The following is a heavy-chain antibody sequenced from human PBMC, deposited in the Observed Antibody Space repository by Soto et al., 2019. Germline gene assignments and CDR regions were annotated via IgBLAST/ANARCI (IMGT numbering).Heavy chain of an antibody. CDR1: GFTFRSFT. J-gene: IGHJ5*02. CDR2: ISSNSAYI. CDR3: TRDASRDSSARGWFDP. D-gene: IGHD6-13*01. V-gene: IGHV3-21*01. Sequence: GGSLRLSFAASGFTFRSFTMTWVRQAPGKGLEWVSTISSNSAYIYYTDALRGRFTISRDNAKNSLHLQMNSLRAEDTAVYYCTRDASRDSSARGWFDPWGPGTLVTVSS.